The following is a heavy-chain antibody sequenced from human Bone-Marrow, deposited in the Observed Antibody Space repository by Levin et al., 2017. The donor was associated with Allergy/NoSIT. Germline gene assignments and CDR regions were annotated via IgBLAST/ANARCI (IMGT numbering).Heavy chain of an antibody. CDR1: GGSFSGYY. D-gene: IGHD3-3*01. V-gene: IGHV4-34*01. CDR2: INHRGST. CDR3: AQGRADDFWGGSYEPDYYYYYMDV. Sequence: PGGSLRLSCAVHGGSFSGYYWSWIRQPPGKGLEWIGEINHRGSTKSNPSLKSRVTISVDTSKNQVSLKLSSVTAADTAVYYCAQGRADDFWGGSYEPDYYYYYMDVWGKGTTVTVSS. J-gene: IGHJ6*03.